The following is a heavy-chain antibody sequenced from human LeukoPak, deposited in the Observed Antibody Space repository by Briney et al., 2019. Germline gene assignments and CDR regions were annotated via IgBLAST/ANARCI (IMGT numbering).Heavy chain of an antibody. Sequence: PGGSLRLSCAASGFTFSSYAMSWVRQAPGKGLEWVSAISGSGGSTYYADSVKGRSTISRDNSKNTLYLQMNSLRAEDTAVYYCAKDIGAAGRLWFDPWGQGTLVTVSS. D-gene: IGHD6-13*01. CDR1: GFTFSSYA. CDR2: ISGSGGST. J-gene: IGHJ5*02. V-gene: IGHV3-23*01. CDR3: AKDIGAAGRLWFDP.